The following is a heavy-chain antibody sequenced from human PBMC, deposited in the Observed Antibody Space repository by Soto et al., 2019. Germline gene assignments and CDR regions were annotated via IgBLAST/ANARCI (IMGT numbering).Heavy chain of an antibody. CDR2: ISWNSGSI. Sequence: EVQLVESGGGLVQPGRSLRLSCAASGFTFDDYAMHWVRQAPGKGLEWVSGISWNSGSIGYADSVKGRFTISRDNAKNSLYLQMNSLRAEDTALYYCAKDKGAVAGAFDYWGQGTLVTVSS. V-gene: IGHV3-9*01. D-gene: IGHD6-19*01. J-gene: IGHJ4*02. CDR3: AKDKGAVAGAFDY. CDR1: GFTFDDYA.